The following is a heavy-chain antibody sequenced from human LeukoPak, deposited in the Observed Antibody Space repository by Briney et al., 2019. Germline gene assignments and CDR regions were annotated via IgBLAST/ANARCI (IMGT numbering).Heavy chain of an antibody. Sequence: ASVKVSCKASGYTFTGYYMHWVRQAPGQGLEWMGWINPNSGGTDYAQKFQGRVTMTRDTSISTAYMELSSLRSEDTAVYYCARPRQGGYCSSTSCQFDYWGQGTLVTVSS. CDR1: GYTFTGYY. CDR3: ARPRQGGYCSSTSCQFDY. V-gene: IGHV1-2*02. J-gene: IGHJ4*02. D-gene: IGHD2-2*01. CDR2: INPNSGGT.